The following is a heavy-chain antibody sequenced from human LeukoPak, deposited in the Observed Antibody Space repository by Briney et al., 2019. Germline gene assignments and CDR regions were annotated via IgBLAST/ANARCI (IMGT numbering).Heavy chain of an antibody. J-gene: IGHJ4*02. CDR3: AKFLGHYYGSGSYPTHFDY. CDR1: GFTFSSYA. Sequence: GGSLRLSCAASGFTFSSYAMSWVRQAPGKGLEWVSAISGSGGSTYYADSVKGRFTISRDNSKNTLYLQMNSLRAEDTAVYYCAKFLGHYYGSGSYPTHFDYWGQGTLVTVSS. D-gene: IGHD3-10*01. V-gene: IGHV3-23*01. CDR2: ISGSGGST.